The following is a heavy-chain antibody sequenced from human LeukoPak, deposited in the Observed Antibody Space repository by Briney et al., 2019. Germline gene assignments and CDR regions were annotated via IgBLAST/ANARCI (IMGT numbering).Heavy chain of an antibody. CDR3: ARTPYCSSTSCYDFDY. CDR2: IKQDGSEK. D-gene: IGHD2-2*01. Sequence: GGSLRLSCAASGFTFSSYWMSWVRQAPGKGLEWVANIKQDGSEKYYVDSVKGRFIISRDNAKNSLYLQMNSLRAEDTAVYYCARTPYCSSTSCYDFDYWGQGTLVTVSS. CDR1: GFTFSSYW. V-gene: IGHV3-7*01. J-gene: IGHJ4*02.